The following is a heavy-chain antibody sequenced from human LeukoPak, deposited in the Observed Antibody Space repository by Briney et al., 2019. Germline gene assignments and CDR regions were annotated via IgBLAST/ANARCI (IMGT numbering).Heavy chain of an antibody. CDR1: GFTFSSHN. D-gene: IGHD6-13*01. V-gene: IGHV3-21*01. J-gene: IGHJ4*02. CDR2: ISSSSSYI. Sequence: PGGSLRLSCAASGFTFSSHNMNWVRQAPGKGLEWVSSISSSSSYIYYADSVKGRFTISRDNAKNSLYLQMNSLRAEDTAVYYCARAPGYRGFLDYWGQGTLVTVSS. CDR3: ARAPGYRGFLDY.